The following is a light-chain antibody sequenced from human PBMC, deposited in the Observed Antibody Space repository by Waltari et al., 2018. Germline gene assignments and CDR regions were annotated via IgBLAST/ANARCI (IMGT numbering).Light chain of an antibody. V-gene: IGKV4-1*01. CDR1: QNLFYNSNNTNY. J-gene: IGKJ2*01. CDR3: QQCYSTPYT. Sequence: DIVMNQSPDSLAVSLGDRVPSNCRSSQNLFYNSNNTNYLAWFQQKPGQPPKLLIYWASTRESGVPDRFSGSGSGTEFTLTISSLQAADVAVYYCQQCYSTPYTFGQGTKLEIK. CDR2: WAS.